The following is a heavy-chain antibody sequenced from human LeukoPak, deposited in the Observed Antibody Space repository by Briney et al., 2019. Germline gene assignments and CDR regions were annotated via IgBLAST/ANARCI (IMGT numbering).Heavy chain of an antibody. D-gene: IGHD3-10*01. CDR2: ISYDESNK. V-gene: IGHV3-30-3*01. CDR3: ARVGYYGSGPFSYFDY. Sequence: GGSLRLSCAASGFTFSRYAMHWVRQAPGPGLERVAVISYDESNKYYADSVKGRFTISRDSSENTLYLEMSSLRVEDTAVYYCARVGYYGSGPFSYFDYWGQGTLVTVSS. J-gene: IGHJ4*02. CDR1: GFTFSRYA.